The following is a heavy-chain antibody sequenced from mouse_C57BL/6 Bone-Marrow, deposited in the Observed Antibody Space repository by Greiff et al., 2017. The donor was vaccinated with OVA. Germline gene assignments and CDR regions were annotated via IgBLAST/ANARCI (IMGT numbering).Heavy chain of an antibody. Sequence: EVKVVESGGGLVKPGGSLKLSCAASGFTFSSYAMSWVRQTPEKRLEWVATISDGGSYTYYPDNVKGRFTISRDNAKDNLYLQMSHLKSEDTAMYDCAREGYYYGSPWFAYWGQGTLVTVSA. CDR3: AREGYYYGSPWFAY. D-gene: IGHD1-1*01. CDR1: GFTFSSYA. J-gene: IGHJ3*01. CDR2: ISDGGSYT. V-gene: IGHV5-4*01.